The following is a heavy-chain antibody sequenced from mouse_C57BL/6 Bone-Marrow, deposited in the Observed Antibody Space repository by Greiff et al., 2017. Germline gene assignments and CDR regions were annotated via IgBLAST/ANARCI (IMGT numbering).Heavy chain of an antibody. CDR1: GYTFTDHT. D-gene: IGHD1-1*01. V-gene: IGHV1-78*01. Sequence: VQLQQSDAELVKPGASVKISCKVSGYTFTDHTIHWMKQSPEQGLEWLGYIYPRDGSTKYNEKFKGKDTLTADKSSSIAYMQLNSLTSEDSAVYFCARYGRHYYAMDYWGQGTSVTVSS. CDR2: IYPRDGST. J-gene: IGHJ4*01. CDR3: ARYGRHYYAMDY.